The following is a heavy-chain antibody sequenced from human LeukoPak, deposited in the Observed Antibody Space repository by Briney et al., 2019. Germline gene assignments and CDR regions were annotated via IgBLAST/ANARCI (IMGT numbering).Heavy chain of an antibody. D-gene: IGHD6-13*01. J-gene: IGHJ4*02. CDR1: GFTFNIYE. Sequence: GSLRLSCAASGFTFNIYEINWVRQAPGKGLEWVSYIGSSGTTVYYADSVKGRFTISRDNAKNSLYLQMNSLRAEDTAVYYCAKDRAWQLVHDYWGQGTLVTVSS. CDR3: AKDRAWQLVHDY. V-gene: IGHV3-48*03. CDR2: IGSSGTTV.